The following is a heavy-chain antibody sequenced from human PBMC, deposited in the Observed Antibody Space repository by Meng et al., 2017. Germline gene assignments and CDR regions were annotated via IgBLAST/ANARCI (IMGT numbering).Heavy chain of an antibody. CDR1: GGSISSSTYY. V-gene: IGHV4-39*01. CDR3: ATSISGWYYFNF. D-gene: IGHD6-19*01. Sequence: QLQLQVSGPGLVKPSETLSLTCIVSGGSISSSTYYWGWIRQPPGKGLEWIGSISDSGNTYYSPSLRSRVTISVDTSKNQFSLKLTSVAAADMAVYYCATSISGWYYFNFWGQGTLVTVSS. J-gene: IGHJ4*02. CDR2: ISDSGNT.